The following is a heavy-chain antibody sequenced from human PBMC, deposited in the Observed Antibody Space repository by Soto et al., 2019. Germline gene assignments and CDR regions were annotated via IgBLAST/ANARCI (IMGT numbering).Heavy chain of an antibody. CDR2: IYYSGST. Sequence: TLSLTCTVSGGSISSGGYYWSWIRQHPGKGLEGIGYIYYSGSTYYNPSLKSRVTISVDTSKNQFSLKLSSVTAADTAVYYCARERSGFSHRDHHYFDYWGQGTLVTVSS. CDR3: ARERSGFSHRDHHYFDY. J-gene: IGHJ4*02. V-gene: IGHV4-31*03. CDR1: GGSISSGGYY. D-gene: IGHD3-10*01.